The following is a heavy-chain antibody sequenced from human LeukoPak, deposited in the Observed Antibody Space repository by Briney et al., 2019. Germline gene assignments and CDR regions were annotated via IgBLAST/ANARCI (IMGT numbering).Heavy chain of an antibody. CDR1: GFTFSSYS. CDR2: ISGSGDST. J-gene: IGHJ4*02. CDR3: AKETLVKLMVYSSDY. Sequence: GGSLRLSCAASGFTFSSYSMNWVRQAPGKGLEWVSGISGSGDSTYYADSVKGRFTISRDNSKKTLYLQMNSLRAEDTAVYYCAKETLVKLMVYSSDYWGQGTLVTVSS. V-gene: IGHV3-23*01. D-gene: IGHD2-8*01.